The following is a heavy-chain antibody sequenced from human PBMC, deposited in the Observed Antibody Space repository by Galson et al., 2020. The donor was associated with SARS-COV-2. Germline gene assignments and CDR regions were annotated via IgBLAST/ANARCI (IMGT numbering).Heavy chain of an antibody. D-gene: IGHD1-1*01. CDR1: RGTFSNSD. CDR3: VRGEVQTLDY. J-gene: IGHJ4*02. Sequence: SVKVSCKASRGTFSNSDVNWVRLAPGQGLEWLGGIIHVFHSATYAQKFQGRVTITADEPTTTAYMELTSLTSDDTAVYFCVRGEVQTLDYWGQGTLVTVSS. CDR2: IIHVFHSA. V-gene: IGHV1-69*13.